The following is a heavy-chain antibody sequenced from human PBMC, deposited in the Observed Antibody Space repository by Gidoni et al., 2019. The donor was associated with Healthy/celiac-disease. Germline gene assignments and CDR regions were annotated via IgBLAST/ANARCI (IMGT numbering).Heavy chain of an antibody. Sequence: QVQLQESGTGLVKPAQTLSLTCTVSGGPSSSGGYSWSWIRQHPGKGLELIGYIYYSGSTYYNPALKSRVTISVDTSKNQFSLKLSSVTAADTAVYNCARNYYTLTYWFDTWGQGTLVTVSS. CDR1: GGPSSSGGYS. V-gene: IGHV4-31*03. CDR2: IYYSGST. D-gene: IGHD3-22*01. CDR3: ARNYYTLTYWFDT. J-gene: IGHJ5*02.